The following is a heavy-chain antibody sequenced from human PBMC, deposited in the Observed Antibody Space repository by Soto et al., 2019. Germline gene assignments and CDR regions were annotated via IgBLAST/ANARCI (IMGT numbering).Heavy chain of an antibody. V-gene: IGHV4-4*02. CDR2: ISLSGST. CDR1: DGSISTTDW. Sequence: SETLSLTCAVSDGSISTTDWWSWVRQPPGKGLEWIGEISLSGSTNYNPSLKSRVTISVDKSTNQFSLKLRSVTAADTAVYYCARGGYSYGSGWFDPWGQGTLVTVSS. J-gene: IGHJ5*02. CDR3: ARGGYSYGSGWFDP. D-gene: IGHD5-18*01.